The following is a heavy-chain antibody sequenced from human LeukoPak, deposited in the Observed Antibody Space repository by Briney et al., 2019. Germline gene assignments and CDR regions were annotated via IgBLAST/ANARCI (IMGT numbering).Heavy chain of an antibody. V-gene: IGHV4-31*03. CDR1: GGSISSGGYY. Sequence: SETLSLTCTVSGGSISSGGYYWSWIRQHPGKGLEWIGYIYYSGSTYYNPSLKSRVTISVDTSKNQFSLKLSSVTAADTAVYYCARGRTYYDFWSGPAGGMDVWGQGTTVTVSS. J-gene: IGHJ6*02. CDR2: IYYSGST. CDR3: ARGRTYYDFWSGPAGGMDV. D-gene: IGHD3-3*01.